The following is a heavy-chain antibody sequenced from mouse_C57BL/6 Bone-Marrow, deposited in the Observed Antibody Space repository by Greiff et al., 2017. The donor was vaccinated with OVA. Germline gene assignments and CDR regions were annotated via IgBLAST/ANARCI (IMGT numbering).Heavy chain of an antibody. CDR1: GFTFSSYA. D-gene: IGHD3-2*02. Sequence: EVKVVESGGGLVKPGGSLKLSCAASGFTFSSYAMSWVRQTPEKRLEWVATLSDGGSYTYYPDNVKGRFTISRDNAKNNLYLQMSHLKSEDTAMYYCAREGQLRLLAYWGQGTLVTVSA. CDR3: AREGQLRLLAY. J-gene: IGHJ3*01. V-gene: IGHV5-4*01. CDR2: LSDGGSYT.